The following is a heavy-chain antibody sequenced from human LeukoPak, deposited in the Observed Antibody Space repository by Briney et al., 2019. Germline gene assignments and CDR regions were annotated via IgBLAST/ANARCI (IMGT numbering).Heavy chain of an antibody. CDR1: GFTFRTYW. CDR3: ARYCDGYSYEDAFDI. V-gene: IGHV3-7*01. CDR2: INPDGSEK. D-gene: IGHD3-16*02. Sequence: GGSLRLSCTASGFTFRTYWMSWVRQAPGKGLAWVATINPDGSEKFYVDSVKGRFTISRDNAKNSLSLQMISLRAEDTAVYYCARYCDGYSYEDAFDIWGQGTMVTVSS. J-gene: IGHJ3*02.